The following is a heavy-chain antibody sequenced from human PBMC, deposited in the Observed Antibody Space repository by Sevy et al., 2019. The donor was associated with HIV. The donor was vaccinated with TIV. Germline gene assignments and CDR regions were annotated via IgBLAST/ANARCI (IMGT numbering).Heavy chain of an antibody. D-gene: IGHD6-13*01. CDR2: IWYDGSNK. Sequence: GESLKISCAASGFTFSSYGMHWVRQAPGKGLEWVAVIWYDGSNKYYADSVKGRFTISRDNSKNTLYLQMNSLRAEDTAVYYCARDRIAAADIFFFSRERKTYYYYGMDVWGQGTTVTVSS. V-gene: IGHV3-33*01. CDR1: GFTFSSYG. CDR3: ARDRIAAADIFFFSRERKTYYYYGMDV. J-gene: IGHJ6*02.